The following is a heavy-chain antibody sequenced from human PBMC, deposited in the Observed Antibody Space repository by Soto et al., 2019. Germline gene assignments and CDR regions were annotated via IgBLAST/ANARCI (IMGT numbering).Heavy chain of an antibody. CDR1: GFTFSSYA. Sequence: EVQLLESGGGLVQPGGSLRLSCAASGFTFSSYAMSWVRQAPGKGLEWVSAISGSGGSTYYADSVKGRFTISRDNSKNSLYLQMNSLRAEDTAVYYCAKLGPTSDYYYDSSGYPFLVYWGQGTLVTVSS. D-gene: IGHD3-22*01. CDR3: AKLGPTSDYYYDSSGYPFLVY. CDR2: ISGSGGST. V-gene: IGHV3-23*01. J-gene: IGHJ4*02.